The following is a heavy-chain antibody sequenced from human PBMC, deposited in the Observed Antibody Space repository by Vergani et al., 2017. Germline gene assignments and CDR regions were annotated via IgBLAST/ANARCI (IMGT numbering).Heavy chain of an antibody. CDR3: ARAGGYCDSSGYYVDAVRRFDP. V-gene: IGHV4-31*03. Sequence: QVQLQESGPGLVKPSQTLSLTCTVSGGSISSGGYYWSWIRQHPGKGLEWIGYIYYSGSTYYNPSLKSRVTISVDTSKNQFSLKLSSVTAADTAVYYCARAGGYCDSSGYYVDAVRRFDPWGQGTLVTVSS. J-gene: IGHJ5*02. CDR1: GGSISSGGYY. D-gene: IGHD3-22*01. CDR2: IYYSGST.